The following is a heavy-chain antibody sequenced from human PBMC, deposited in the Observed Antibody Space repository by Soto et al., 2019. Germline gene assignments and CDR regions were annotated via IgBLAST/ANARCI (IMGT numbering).Heavy chain of an antibody. D-gene: IGHD3-22*01. CDR1: GGSISSGGYY. J-gene: IGHJ4*02. CDR3: ARGGTYYYDSSGYSIDY. CDR2: IYYSGST. Sequence: QVQLQESGPGLVKPSQTLSLTCTVSGGSISSGGYYWSWIRQHPGKGLEWIGYIYYSGSTYYNPSLNSRDTISVDTSKNQFSRKLSSVTAADTAVYYCARGGTYYYDSSGYSIDYWGQGTLVTVSS. V-gene: IGHV4-31*03.